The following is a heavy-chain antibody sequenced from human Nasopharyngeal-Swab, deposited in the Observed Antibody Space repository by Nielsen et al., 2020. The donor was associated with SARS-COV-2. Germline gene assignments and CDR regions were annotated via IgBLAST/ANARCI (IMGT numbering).Heavy chain of an antibody. Sequence: SVKVSCKASGGTFSSHGISWVRQAPGQGLEWLGRIITMLGIVTYAQKFQARATITADKSTSTAYLDLSGLRFEDTAVYYCARDVRDRGMPYRNSKNGMDVWGQGTPVTVSS. CDR3: ARDVRDRGMPYRNSKNGMDV. D-gene: IGHD3-10*01. CDR1: GGTFSSHG. J-gene: IGHJ6*02. CDR2: IITMLGIV. V-gene: IGHV1-69*04.